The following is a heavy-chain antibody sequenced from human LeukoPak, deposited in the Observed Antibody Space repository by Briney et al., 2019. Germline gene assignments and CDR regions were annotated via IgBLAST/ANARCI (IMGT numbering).Heavy chain of an antibody. Sequence: PSETLSLTCTVSGGSISSGDYYWSWIRQHPGQGLECIGYIYYSGSTYYKPSLKSRVTISVDTSKNQFSLKLSSVTAPDTAVFYCAGLMKGPEVFDIWGQGTMVTVSS. CDR2: IYYSGST. J-gene: IGHJ3*02. CDR3: AGLMKGPEVFDI. CDR1: GGSISSGDYY. V-gene: IGHV4-31*03.